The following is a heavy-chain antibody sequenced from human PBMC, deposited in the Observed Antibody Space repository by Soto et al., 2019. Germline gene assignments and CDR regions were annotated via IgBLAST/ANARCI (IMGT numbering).Heavy chain of an antibody. V-gene: IGHV3-23*01. J-gene: IGHJ4*02. D-gene: IGHD4-17*01. CDR3: ARVLYGDYGFFDY. CDR1: GFTFSSYA. Sequence: EVQLLESGGGLVQPGGSLRLSCAASGFTFSSYAMSWVRQAPGKGLEWVSAISGSGGSTYYADSVKGRFTISRDNSKTALYLQINSLRAEDTAVYYCARVLYGDYGFFDYWGQGTLVTVSS. CDR2: ISGSGGST.